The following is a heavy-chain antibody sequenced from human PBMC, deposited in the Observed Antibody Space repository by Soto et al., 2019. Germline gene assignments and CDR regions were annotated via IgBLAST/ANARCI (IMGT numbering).Heavy chain of an antibody. CDR1: GFTFSSYG. J-gene: IGHJ4*02. CDR2: ISCDGGNK. D-gene: IGHD6-13*01. CDR3: AKDLGYSSSWYYFDY. V-gene: IGHV3-30*18. Sequence: GGSLRLSCAASGFTFSSYGMHWVRQAPGKGLEWVAVISCDGGNKYYADSVKGRFTISRDNSKNTLYLQMNSLRAEDTAVYYCAKDLGYSSSWYYFDYWGQGTLVTVSS.